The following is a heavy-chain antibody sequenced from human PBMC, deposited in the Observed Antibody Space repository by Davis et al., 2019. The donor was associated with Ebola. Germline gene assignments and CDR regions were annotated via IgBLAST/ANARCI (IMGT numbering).Heavy chain of an antibody. CDR3: ARVWTYHSTAFDI. Sequence: PGGSLRLSCAASGFVFRNYVMSWVRQAPGKGLEWVANIKQDGNEQFYVDSVKGRFTISRDNAKNSLFLHLNSLRAEDTAVYYCARVWTYHSTAFDIWGQGTLVTVSS. D-gene: IGHD3/OR15-3a*01. CDR2: IKQDGNEQ. CDR1: GFVFRNYV. J-gene: IGHJ3*02. V-gene: IGHV3-7*03.